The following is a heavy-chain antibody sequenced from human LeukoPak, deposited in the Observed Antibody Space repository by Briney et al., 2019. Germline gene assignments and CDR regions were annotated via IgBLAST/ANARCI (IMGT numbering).Heavy chain of an antibody. D-gene: IGHD2-2*01. CDR3: AKRICSGTTCYPLDS. J-gene: IGHJ4*02. CDR2: IIGNGASS. CDR1: VFTFNVAG. Sequence: GGSLRLSCAASVFTFNVAGMHGVRQAPGKGRECVSAIIGNGASSYYVDSVKGRFTISRDNSKNTLYLQMNSLRAEDTGVYYCAKRICSGTTCYPLDSWGQGTLVTVSS. V-gene: IGHV3-23*01.